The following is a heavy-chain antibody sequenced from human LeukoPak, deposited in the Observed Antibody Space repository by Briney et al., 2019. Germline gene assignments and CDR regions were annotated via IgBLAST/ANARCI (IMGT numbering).Heavy chain of an antibody. D-gene: IGHD2-2*01. J-gene: IGHJ4*02. V-gene: IGHV4-59*11. CDR3: ARGSIGGVVPAAIFMSQYHIDY. Sequence: SETLSLTCIVSGGSISSHYWSWIRRPPGKGLEWIGYIYYSGSTNYNPSLKSRVTLSVDTSKNQFSLKLSSVTAADTAVYYCARGSIGGVVPAAIFMSQYHIDYWGQGTLVTVSS. CDR2: IYYSGST. CDR1: GGSISSHY.